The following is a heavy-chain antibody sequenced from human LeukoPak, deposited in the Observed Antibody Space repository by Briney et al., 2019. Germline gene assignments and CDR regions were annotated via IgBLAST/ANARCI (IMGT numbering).Heavy chain of an antibody. CDR1: GGTFSSYA. CDR3: ARHVATSGSVAGTGIDY. D-gene: IGHD6-19*01. Sequence: RASVKVSCKASGGTFSSYAISWVRQAPGQGLEWMGGIIPIFGTANYAQKFQGRVTITADESTSTAYMELSSLRSEDTAVYYCARHVATSGSVAGTGIDYWGQGTLVTVSS. CDR2: IIPIFGTA. V-gene: IGHV1-69*13. J-gene: IGHJ4*02.